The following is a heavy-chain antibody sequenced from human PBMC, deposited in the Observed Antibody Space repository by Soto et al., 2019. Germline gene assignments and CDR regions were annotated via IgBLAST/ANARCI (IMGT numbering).Heavy chain of an antibody. Sequence: SETLSLTCAVSGGSISSASWWTFFRQPPGKGLEWIGEIYHGGSTSYNPSLKSRVTLSLDKFKNHFSLNLTSVTAADTAVYYCARLSFSYGVDVWGQGTTVTVSS. J-gene: IGHJ6*02. V-gene: IGHV4-4*02. CDR2: IYHGGST. CDR1: GGSISSASW. CDR3: ARLSFSYGVDV.